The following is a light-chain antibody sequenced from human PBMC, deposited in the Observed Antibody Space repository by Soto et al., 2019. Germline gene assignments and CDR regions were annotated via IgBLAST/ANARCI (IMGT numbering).Light chain of an antibody. CDR3: QQYGSSPLLP. CDR1: QSVSSSY. Sequence: EIVLTQSPGTLSLSPGERATLSCRASQSVSSSYLAWYQQKPGQAPRLLIYGASSRATGIPDRFSGSGSGTDLTLTSSRLEPEDFAVYYCQQYGSSPLLPFGGGTKVEIK. V-gene: IGKV3-20*01. CDR2: GAS. J-gene: IGKJ4*01.